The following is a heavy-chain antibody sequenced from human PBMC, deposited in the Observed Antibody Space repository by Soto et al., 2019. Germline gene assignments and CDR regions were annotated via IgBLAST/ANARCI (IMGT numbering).Heavy chain of an antibody. V-gene: IGHV3-73*01. CDR1: GFTFSGSA. J-gene: IGHJ6*02. CDR2: IRSKANSYAT. CDR3: ARYCSSTSCSLNLYYYYYGMDV. D-gene: IGHD2-2*01. Sequence: GGSLRLSCAASGFTFSGSAMHWVRQASGKGLEWVGRIRSKANSYATAYAASVKGRFTISRDDSKNTAYLQMNSLKTEDTAVYYCARYCSSTSCSLNLYYYYYGMDVWGQGTTVTVSS.